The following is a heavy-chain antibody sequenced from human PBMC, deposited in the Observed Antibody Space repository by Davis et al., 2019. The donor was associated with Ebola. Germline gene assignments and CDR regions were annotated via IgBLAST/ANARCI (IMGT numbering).Heavy chain of an antibody. Sequence: GESLKISCAASGFIFSSYWMSWVRQAPGKGLELVANIKEDGSVKYYVDSVKGRFTASRDNARYSLYLQMNSLRADDTAVYYCVRQVGYCTGGSCYNEFWGQGTLVTVSS. CDR1: GFIFSSYW. V-gene: IGHV3-7*03. J-gene: IGHJ1*01. CDR2: IKEDGSVK. CDR3: VRQVGYCTGGSCYNEF. D-gene: IGHD2-15*01.